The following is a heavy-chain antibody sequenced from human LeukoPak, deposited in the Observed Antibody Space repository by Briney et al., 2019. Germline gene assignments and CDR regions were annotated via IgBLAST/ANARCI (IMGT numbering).Heavy chain of an antibody. CDR2: ISAYNGNT. Sequence: ASVKVSCKASGYTFTSYGISWVRQAPGQGLEWMGWISAYNGNTNYAQKLQGRVTMTTDTSTSTAYMELRSLRSDDTAVYYCARGVGEMYYYGSGSDSDYWGQGTLVTVSS. CDR1: GYTFTSYG. J-gene: IGHJ4*02. V-gene: IGHV1-18*01. D-gene: IGHD3-10*01. CDR3: ARGVGEMYYYGSGSDSDY.